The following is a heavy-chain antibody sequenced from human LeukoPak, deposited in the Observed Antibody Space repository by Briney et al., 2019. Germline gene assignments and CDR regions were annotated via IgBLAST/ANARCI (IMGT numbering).Heavy chain of an antibody. CDR1: GGSISSGSYY. J-gene: IGHJ4*02. Sequence: PSETLSLTCTVSGGSISSGSYYWSWIRQPAGKGLEWIGRIYTSGSTNYNPSLKSRVTISVDTSKNQFSLKLSSVTAADTAVYYCARDYCSSTSCYGFDYWGQGTLVTVSS. D-gene: IGHD2-2*01. V-gene: IGHV4-61*02. CDR2: IYTSGST. CDR3: ARDYCSSTSCYGFDY.